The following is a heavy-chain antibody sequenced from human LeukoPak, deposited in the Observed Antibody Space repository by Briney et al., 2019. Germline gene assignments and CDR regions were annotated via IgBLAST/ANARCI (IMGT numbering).Heavy chain of an antibody. D-gene: IGHD3-16*02. CDR1: GGTFSSYA. V-gene: IGHV1-69*13. CDR3: ARHLYYDYVWGSYRYQFFDY. Sequence: SVKVSCKASGGTFSSYAISWVRQAPGQGLEWMGGIILIFGTANYAQKFQGRVTITADESTSTAYMELSSQRSEDTAVYYCARHLYYDYVWGSYRYQFFDYWGQGTLVTVSS. CDR2: IILIFGTA. J-gene: IGHJ4*02.